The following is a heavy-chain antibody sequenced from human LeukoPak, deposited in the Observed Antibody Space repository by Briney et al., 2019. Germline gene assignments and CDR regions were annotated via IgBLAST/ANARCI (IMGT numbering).Heavy chain of an antibody. Sequence: ASVKVSCKVSGYTLTELSMHWVRQAPGKGLEWMGGFDPEDGETIYAQKFQGRVTMTEDTSTDTAYMELSSLRSEDTAVYYCARACDYGDYVCYWGQGTLVTVSS. V-gene: IGHV1-24*01. CDR2: FDPEDGET. D-gene: IGHD4-17*01. CDR3: ARACDYGDYVCY. CDR1: GYTLTELS. J-gene: IGHJ4*02.